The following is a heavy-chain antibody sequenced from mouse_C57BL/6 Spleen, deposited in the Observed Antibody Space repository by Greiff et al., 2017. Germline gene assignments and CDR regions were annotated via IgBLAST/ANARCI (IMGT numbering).Heavy chain of an antibody. V-gene: IGHV1-81*01. CDR3: ARAYRTWYFDV. Sequence: VHLVESGAELARPGASVKLSCKASGYTFTSYGISWVKQRTGQGLEWIGEIYPRSGNTYYNEKFKGKATLTADKSSSTAYMELRSLTSEDSAVYFCARAYRTWYFDVWGTGTTVTVSS. J-gene: IGHJ1*03. CDR2: IYPRSGNT. CDR1: GYTFTSYG.